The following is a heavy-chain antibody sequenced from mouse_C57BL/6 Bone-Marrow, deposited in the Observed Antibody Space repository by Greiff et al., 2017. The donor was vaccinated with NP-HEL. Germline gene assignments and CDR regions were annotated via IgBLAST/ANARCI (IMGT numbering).Heavy chain of an antibody. D-gene: IGHD2-3*01. V-gene: IGHV2-2*01. CDR1: GFSLTSYG. CDR2: IWSGGST. CDR3: ARKNDGYYAGFAY. Sequence: VHLVESGPGLVQPSQSLSITCTVSGFSLTSYGVHWVRQSPGKGLEWLGVIWSGGSTDYNAAFISRLSISKDNSKSQVFFKMNSLQADDTAIYYCARKNDGYYAGFAYWGQGTLVTVSA. J-gene: IGHJ3*01.